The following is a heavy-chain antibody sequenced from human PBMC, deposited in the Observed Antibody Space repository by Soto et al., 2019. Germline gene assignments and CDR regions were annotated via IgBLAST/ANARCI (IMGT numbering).Heavy chain of an antibody. CDR2: IYYSERTSYNSGST. Sequence: SETLSLTCTVSGNSMTSSSYYWGWIRQPPGKGLEWIGSIYYSERTSYNSGSTYYSPSLKSRVTISGDTSKSQFSLKLSSVTAADTAVYYCARHTRNQFDPWGQGTLVTVSS. CDR1: GNSMTSSSYY. J-gene: IGHJ5*02. V-gene: IGHV4-39*01. CDR3: ARHTRNQFDP.